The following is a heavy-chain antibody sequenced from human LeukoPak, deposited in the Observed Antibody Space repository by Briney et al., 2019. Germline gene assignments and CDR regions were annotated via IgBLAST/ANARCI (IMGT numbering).Heavy chain of an antibody. CDR3: ARSYRELWFDY. CDR1: GGTISSYY. CDR2: IYYSGST. J-gene: IGHJ4*02. D-gene: IGHD1-26*01. V-gene: IGHV4-59*01. Sequence: SETLSLTCTVSGGTISSYYWSWIRHPPGKGLEWIGYIYYSGSTNYNPSLKSRVTISVDTSKNQFSLKLSSVTAADTAVYYCARSYRELWFDYWGQGTLVTVSS.